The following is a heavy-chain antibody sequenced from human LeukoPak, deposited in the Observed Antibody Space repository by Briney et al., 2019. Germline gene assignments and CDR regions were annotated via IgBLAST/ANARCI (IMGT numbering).Heavy chain of an antibody. D-gene: IGHD3-22*01. V-gene: IGHV3-15*01. Sequence: PGGSLRLSCAASGFTFSNAWISWVRQAPGEGLEWVGRIKSKTDGGTTDYAAPVKGRFTISRDDSKNTLYLQMNSLKTEDTAVYYCTTEEITMIVVVISDGAYDIWGQGTMVTVSS. CDR1: GFTFSNAW. J-gene: IGHJ3*02. CDR2: IKSKTDGGTT. CDR3: TTEEITMIVVVISDGAYDI.